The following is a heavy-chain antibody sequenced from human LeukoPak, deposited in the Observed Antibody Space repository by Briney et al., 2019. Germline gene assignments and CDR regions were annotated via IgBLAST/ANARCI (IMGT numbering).Heavy chain of an antibody. D-gene: IGHD5-12*01. Sequence: SETLSLTCTVSGGSISTYYWSWIRQPPGKGLEWIGYIYFSGTTNYNPSLKSRVTISVDTSKSQFSLKLSSVTAADTAVYYCARDRGCNSGWAQNWFDPWGQGTLVTVSS. CDR3: ARDRGCNSGWAQNWFDP. CDR2: IYFSGTT. J-gene: IGHJ5*02. V-gene: IGHV4-59*01. CDR1: GGSISTYY.